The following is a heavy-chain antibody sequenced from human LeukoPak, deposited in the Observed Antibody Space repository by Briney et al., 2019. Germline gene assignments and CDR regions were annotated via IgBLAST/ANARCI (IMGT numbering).Heavy chain of an antibody. CDR1: GGSISSGGYY. Sequence: KPSETLSLTCTVSGGSISSGGYYWSWIRQPPGKGLEWIGYIYHSGSTYYNPSLKSRVTISVDRSKNQFSLKLSSVTAADTAVYYCARFTYYYDSSGSTFDYWGQGTLVTVSS. CDR2: IYHSGST. J-gene: IGHJ4*02. V-gene: IGHV4-30-2*01. CDR3: ARFTYYYDSSGSTFDY. D-gene: IGHD3-22*01.